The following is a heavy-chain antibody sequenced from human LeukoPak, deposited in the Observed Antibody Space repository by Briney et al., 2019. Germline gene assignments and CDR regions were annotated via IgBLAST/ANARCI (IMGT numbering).Heavy chain of an antibody. CDR3: ARGGRAPRYYYYMDV. CDR2: IYTSGGS. V-gene: IGHV4-4*07. D-gene: IGHD3-10*01. CDR1: GGSISSYY. J-gene: IGHJ6*03. Sequence: TSETLSLTCTVSGGSISSYYWSWIRQPAGKGLEWIGRIYTSGGSNYNPSLKSRVTMSVDTSKNQFSLKLSSVTAADTAVYYCARGGRAPRYYYYMDVWGKGTTVTVSS.